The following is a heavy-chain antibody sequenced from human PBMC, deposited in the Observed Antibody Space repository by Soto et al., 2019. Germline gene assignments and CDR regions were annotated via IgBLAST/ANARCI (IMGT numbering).Heavy chain of an antibody. D-gene: IGHD3-3*01. CDR3: ARVLDDFWSGRAPLNGMDV. J-gene: IGHJ6*02. CDR2: IIPIFGTA. Sequence: SVKVSCKASGGTFSSYAISWVRQAPGQGLEWMGGIIPIFGTANYAQKFQGRVTITADESTSTAYMELSSVTAADTAVYYCARVLDDFWSGRAPLNGMDVWGQGTTVTVSS. V-gene: IGHV1-69*13. CDR1: GGTFSSYA.